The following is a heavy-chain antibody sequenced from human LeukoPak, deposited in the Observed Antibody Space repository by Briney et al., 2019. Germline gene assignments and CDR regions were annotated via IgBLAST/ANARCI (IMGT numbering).Heavy chain of an antibody. D-gene: IGHD1-26*01. Sequence: GGSLRLSCAASGFTFSSYWMHWVRQAPGKGLVWVSGINTDGSSTTYADSVKGRFTISRDNAKNMLYLQLNSVRAGDRGVYDCTREPAVWEVPSDYWGQGALVSVCS. V-gene: IGHV3-74*01. CDR2: INTDGSST. CDR3: TREPAVWEVPSDY. J-gene: IGHJ4*02. CDR1: GFTFSSYW.